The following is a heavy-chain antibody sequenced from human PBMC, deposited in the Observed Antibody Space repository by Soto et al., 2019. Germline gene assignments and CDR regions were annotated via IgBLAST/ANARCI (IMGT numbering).Heavy chain of an antibody. CDR2: INAGNGNT. J-gene: IGHJ4*02. V-gene: IGHV1-3*01. Sequence: ASVKVSCKASGYTFTSYAMHWVRQAPGQRLEWMGWINAGNGNTKYSQKFQGRVTITRDTSASTAYMELSSLRSEDTAVYYCARAPPPRATSYYFDYWGQGTLVTVSS. CDR3: ARAPPPRATSYYFDY. CDR1: GYTFTSYA.